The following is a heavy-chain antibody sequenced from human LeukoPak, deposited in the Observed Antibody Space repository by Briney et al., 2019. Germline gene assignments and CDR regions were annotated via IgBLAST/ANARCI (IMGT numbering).Heavy chain of an antibody. V-gene: IGHV1-46*01. J-gene: IGHJ4*02. CDR2: INPSGGST. Sequence: GASVTVSCKASGYTFTSYYMHWVRQAPGQGLEWMGLINPSGGSTSYAQKFQGRVTMTRDTSTSTVYMELSSLRSEDTAVYYCARDLFGVYYDFWPGDYWGQGTLVTVSS. D-gene: IGHD3-3*01. CDR3: ARDLFGVYYDFWPGDY. CDR1: GYTFTSYY.